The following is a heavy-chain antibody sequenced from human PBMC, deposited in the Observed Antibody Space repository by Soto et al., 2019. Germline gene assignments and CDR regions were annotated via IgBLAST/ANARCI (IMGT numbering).Heavy chain of an antibody. Sequence: QVQLVQSGAEVKKPGSSVKVSCKASGGTFSSYTISWVRQAPGQGLEWMGRIIPILGIANYAQKFQGRVTMTADKSTSTAYMELSSLRSEDTAVYYCASIPYDSRSYYYYGMDVWGQGTTVTVSS. CDR1: GGTFSSYT. J-gene: IGHJ6*02. D-gene: IGHD3-22*01. V-gene: IGHV1-69*02. CDR2: IIPILGIA. CDR3: ASIPYDSRSYYYYGMDV.